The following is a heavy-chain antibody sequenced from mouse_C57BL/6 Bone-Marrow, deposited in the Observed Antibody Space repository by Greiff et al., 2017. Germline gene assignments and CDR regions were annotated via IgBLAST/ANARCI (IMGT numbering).Heavy chain of an antibody. J-gene: IGHJ3*01. D-gene: IGHD1-1*01. V-gene: IGHV14-4*01. CDR1: GFNFKDDY. Sequence: VQLQQSGAELVRPGASVKLSCTASGFNFKDDYMHWVKQRPEQGLEWIGWIDPENGDTEYASKFQGKATITADTSSNTAYLQLSSLTSEDTAVYYCTRGYYEAYWGQGTLVTVSA. CDR3: TRGYYEAY. CDR2: IDPENGDT.